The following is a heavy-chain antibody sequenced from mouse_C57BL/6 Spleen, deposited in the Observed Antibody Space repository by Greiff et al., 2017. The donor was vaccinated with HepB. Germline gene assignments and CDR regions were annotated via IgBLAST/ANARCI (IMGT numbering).Heavy chain of an antibody. J-gene: IGHJ4*01. V-gene: IGHV1-42*01. CDR3: ARTLPNYGSSYWYAMDY. CDR2: INPSTGGT. Sequence: EVQLQQSGPELVKPGASVKISCKASGYSFTGYYMNWVKQSPEKSLEWIGEINPSTGGTTYNQKFKAKATLTVDKSSSTAYMQLKSLTSEDSAVYYCARTLPNYGSSYWYAMDYWGQGTSVTVSS. D-gene: IGHD1-1*01. CDR1: GYSFTGYY.